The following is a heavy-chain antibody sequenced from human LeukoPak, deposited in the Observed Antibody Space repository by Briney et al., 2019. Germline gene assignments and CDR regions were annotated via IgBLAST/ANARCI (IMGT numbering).Heavy chain of an antibody. CDR3: ARTYCSGGSCYPNWFDP. D-gene: IGHD2-15*01. CDR2: ITPNSSGT. J-gene: IGHJ5*02. V-gene: IGHV1-2*06. CDR1: GYTFTGYY. Sequence: ASVKVSCKASGYTFTGYYMHWLRQAPGQGIEWMGRITPNSSGTNYAQKFQARVTMTRDTSISTAYMELSRLRSDDTPVYYCARTYCSGGSCYPNWFDPWGQGTLVTVSS.